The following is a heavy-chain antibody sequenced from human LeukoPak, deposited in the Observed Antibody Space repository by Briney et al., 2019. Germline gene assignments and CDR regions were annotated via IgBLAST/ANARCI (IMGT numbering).Heavy chain of an antibody. V-gene: IGHV1-2*02. J-gene: IGHJ1*01. D-gene: IGHD4-11*01. Sequence: ASVKASCKASGYTFTDYYIHWVRQAPGQGLEWMGWINPNSGGTNYAQKFQGRVTMTRDTSISTAYTELSRLRSDDTAVYYCARGEDYEYFQQWGQGTLVTVSS. CDR1: GYTFTDYY. CDR2: INPNSGGT. CDR3: ARGEDYEYFQQ.